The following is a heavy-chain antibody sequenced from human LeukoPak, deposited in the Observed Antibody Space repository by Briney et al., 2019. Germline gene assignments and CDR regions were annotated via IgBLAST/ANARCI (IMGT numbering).Heavy chain of an antibody. CDR3: ARDTTTVAAVRTFDY. Sequence: GGSLRLSCAASGFTVSSNYMSWVRQAPGKGLEWVSVIYSGGSTYYADSVRGRFTISRDDAKNSLYLQMNSLRDEDAAIYYCARDTTTVAAVRTFDYWGQGTLVAVSS. CDR2: IYSGGST. D-gene: IGHD6-19*01. V-gene: IGHV3-53*01. J-gene: IGHJ4*02. CDR1: GFTVSSNY.